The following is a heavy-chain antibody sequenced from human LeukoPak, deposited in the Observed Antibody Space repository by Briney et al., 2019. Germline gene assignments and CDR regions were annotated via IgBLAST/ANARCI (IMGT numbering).Heavy chain of an antibody. CDR3: ARVRPMLGYYYYYMDV. D-gene: IGHD2-2*01. V-gene: IGHV4-59*01. CDR1: GGSISSYY. CDR2: IYYSGST. Sequence: SETLSLTCTVSGGSISSYYWSWIRQPPGKGLEWIGYIYYSGSTNYNPPLKSRVTISVDTSKNQFSLKLSSVTAADTAVYYCARVRPMLGYYYYYMDVWGKGTTVTVPS. J-gene: IGHJ6*03.